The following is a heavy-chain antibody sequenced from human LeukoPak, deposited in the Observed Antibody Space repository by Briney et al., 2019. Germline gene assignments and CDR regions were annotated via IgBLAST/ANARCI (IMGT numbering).Heavy chain of an antibody. CDR1: GFTFSSYG. CDR2: IWYGGSNK. J-gene: IGHJ3*02. CDR3: AKDTSYYDSSDAFDI. D-gene: IGHD3-22*01. V-gene: IGHV3-30*02. Sequence: GGSLRLSCAASGFTFSSYGMHWVRQAPGKGLEWVAVIWYGGSNKYYADSVKGRFTISRDNSKNTLYLQMNSLRAEDTAVYYCAKDTSYYDSSDAFDIWGQGTMVTVSS.